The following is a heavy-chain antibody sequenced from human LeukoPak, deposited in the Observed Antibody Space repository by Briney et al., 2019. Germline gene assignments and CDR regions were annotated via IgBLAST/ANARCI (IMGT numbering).Heavy chain of an antibody. CDR1: GFSLSSSGMC. D-gene: IGHD6-19*01. Sequence: SGPTLVNPTQTLTLTCTFSGFSLSSSGMCVSWIRQPPGKALEWLARIDWEDDKYYSTSLKTRLTISKDTSKNQVVLTMTNMDPVDTATCYCARVHNSGWPYYFDYRGQGTLVTVSS. CDR2: IDWEDDK. CDR3: ARVHNSGWPYYFDY. J-gene: IGHJ4*02. V-gene: IGHV2-70*11.